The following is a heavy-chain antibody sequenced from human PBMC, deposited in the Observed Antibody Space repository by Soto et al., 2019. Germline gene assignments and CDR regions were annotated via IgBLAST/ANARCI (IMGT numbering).Heavy chain of an antibody. CDR1: GGSVSSGSYY. Sequence: PSETLSLTCTVSGGSVSSGSYYWSWIRQPPGKGLEWIGYIYYSGSTNYNPSLKSRVTISVDTSKNQFSLKLSSVTAADTAVYYCAREVVVVTAIIDYWGQGTLVTVSS. D-gene: IGHD2-21*02. J-gene: IGHJ4*02. V-gene: IGHV4-61*01. CDR2: IYYSGST. CDR3: AREVVVVTAIIDY.